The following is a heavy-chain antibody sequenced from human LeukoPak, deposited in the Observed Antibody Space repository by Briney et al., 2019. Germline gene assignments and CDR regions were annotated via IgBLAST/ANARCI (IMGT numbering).Heavy chain of an antibody. CDR2: IYDSGST. J-gene: IGHJ4*02. Sequence: PSETLSLTCTVSGDSISNYYWSWIRQPPGKGLEWIGYIYDSGSTNYNPSLKSRVTISVDASKNQFSLKLNSVTAADTAVYYCARPLTGYSYFDYWGQGTLVTVSS. D-gene: IGHD3-9*01. CDR3: ARPLTGYSYFDY. V-gene: IGHV4-59*08. CDR1: GDSISNYY.